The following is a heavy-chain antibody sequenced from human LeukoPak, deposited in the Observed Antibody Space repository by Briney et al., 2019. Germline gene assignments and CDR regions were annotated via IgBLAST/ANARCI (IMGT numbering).Heavy chain of an antibody. J-gene: IGHJ4*02. Sequence: GKSLRLSCAVSGFTFSSFPFHWVRQAPGKGLEWVAVIWYDGSNQNYADSVKGRFTISRDNSKNTLYLQMNSLRAEDTAVYYCARDHGYSGYDYYFDYWGQGTLVTVSS. D-gene: IGHD5-12*01. CDR2: IWYDGSNQ. CDR3: ARDHGYSGYDYYFDY. CDR1: GFTFSSFP. V-gene: IGHV3-33*08.